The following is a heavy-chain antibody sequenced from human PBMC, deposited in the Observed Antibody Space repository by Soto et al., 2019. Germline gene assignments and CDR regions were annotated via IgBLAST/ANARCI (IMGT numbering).Heavy chain of an antibody. D-gene: IGHD4-17*01. CDR1: GFIFSNNW. CDR2: MNSDGTSI. J-gene: IGHJ4*02. CDR3: ETSTVHNY. V-gene: IGHV3-74*01. Sequence: EVQLVESGGGLVQPGGSLRLSCAASGFIFSNNWMYWVRQAPGKGLVWVSRMNSDGTSITYADSVKGRFTISRDNAKNTKYRQMNSRRVEDTAVYYCETSTVHNYWGQGTLVTVSS.